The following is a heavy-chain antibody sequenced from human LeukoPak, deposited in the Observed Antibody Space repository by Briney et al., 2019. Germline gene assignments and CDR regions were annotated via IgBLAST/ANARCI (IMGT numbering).Heavy chain of an antibody. CDR2: IYYSGST. J-gene: IGHJ3*02. CDR3: ARDSSDYDILTGYSDAFDI. D-gene: IGHD3-9*01. Sequence: SETLSLTCTVSGGSISSYYWSWIRQPPGKGLEWIGYIYYSGSTNYNPSLKSRVTISVDTSKNQLSLKLSSVTAADTAVYYCARDSSDYDILTGYSDAFDIWGQGTMVTVSS. V-gene: IGHV4-59*01. CDR1: GGSISSYY.